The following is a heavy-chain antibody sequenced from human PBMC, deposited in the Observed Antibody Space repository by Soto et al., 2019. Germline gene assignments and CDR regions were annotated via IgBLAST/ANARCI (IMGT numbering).Heavy chain of an antibody. Sequence: QVQLVESGGGVVQPGRSLRLSCAASGFTFSSYGMHWVRQAPGKGLEWVAVISYDGSNKYYADSVKGRFTISRDNSKNTLYLQMNSLRAEDTAVYYCAKAYPDGSGSPIPYYFDYWGQGTLVTVSS. CDR2: ISYDGSNK. CDR1: GFTFSSYG. V-gene: IGHV3-30*18. J-gene: IGHJ4*02. D-gene: IGHD3-10*01. CDR3: AKAYPDGSGSPIPYYFDY.